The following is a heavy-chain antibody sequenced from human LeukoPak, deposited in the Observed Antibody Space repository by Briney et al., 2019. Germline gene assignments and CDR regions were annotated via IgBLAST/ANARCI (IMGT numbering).Heavy chain of an antibody. J-gene: IGHJ5*02. CDR2: ISGSGGST. V-gene: IGHV3-23*01. D-gene: IGHD3-3*01. CDR3: AKGYGLRFLEWLNWFDP. Sequence: GGSLRLSCAASGFTFSSYAMSWVRQAPGKGLEWVSAISGSGGSTYYADSVKGRFTISRDNSKNTLYLQMNSLRAEDTAVYYCAKGYGLRFLEWLNWFDPRGQGTLVTVSS. CDR1: GFTFSSYA.